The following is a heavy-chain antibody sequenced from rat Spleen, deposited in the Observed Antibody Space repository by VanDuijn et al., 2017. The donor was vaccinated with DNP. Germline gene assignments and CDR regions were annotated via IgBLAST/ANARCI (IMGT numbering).Heavy chain of an antibody. D-gene: IGHD1-7*01. J-gene: IGHJ4*01. CDR3: ATHGGTSGDA. V-gene: IGHV5-19*01. CDR2: IYTTGGPT. Sequence: VQLKESGPGLVQPSQTLSLTCTVSGFSVTSYGVSWVRQFPGKGLEWVAAIYTTGGPTYYRDSVKGRFTVSRDNAKSTLYLQMDSLRSEDTATYYCATHGGTSGDAWGQGASVTVSS. CDR1: GFSVTSYG.